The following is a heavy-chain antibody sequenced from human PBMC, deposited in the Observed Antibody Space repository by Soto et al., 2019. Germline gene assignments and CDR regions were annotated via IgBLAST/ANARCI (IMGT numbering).Heavy chain of an antibody. CDR1: GFTFSSYG. CDR3: ARVWAPGYSYEAYYYGMDV. D-gene: IGHD5-18*01. J-gene: IGHJ6*02. Sequence: QVQLVESGGGVVQPGRSLRLSCAASGFTFSSYGMHWVRQAPGKGLEWVAVIWYDGSNKYYADSVKGRFTISRDNSKNTLYLQRNSLRAEDTAVYYCARVWAPGYSYEAYYYGMDVWGQGTTVTVSS. V-gene: IGHV3-33*01. CDR2: IWYDGSNK.